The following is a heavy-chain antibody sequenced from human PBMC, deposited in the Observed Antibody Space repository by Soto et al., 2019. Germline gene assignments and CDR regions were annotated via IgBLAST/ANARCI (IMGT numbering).Heavy chain of an antibody. CDR1: GGSISSYY. V-gene: IGHV4-59*01. Sequence: PSETLSLTCTVSGGSISSYYWIWIRQPPGKGLEWIGYISYSGSTNYNPSLKSRPTISVDTSKNQFSLKLRSVTAADTAVYYCAKHCSSTSCPNWFDPWGQGTLVTVSS. D-gene: IGHD2-2*01. CDR3: AKHCSSTSCPNWFDP. CDR2: ISYSGST. J-gene: IGHJ5*02.